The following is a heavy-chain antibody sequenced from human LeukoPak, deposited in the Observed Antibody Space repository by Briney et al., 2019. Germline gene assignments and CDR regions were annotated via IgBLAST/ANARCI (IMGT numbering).Heavy chain of an antibody. CDR3: AKTLTDYCSGGSCYSGSYYFDY. D-gene: IGHD2-15*01. CDR1: GFTFSNYG. V-gene: IGHV3-30*02. Sequence: GGSLTLPCAASGFTFSNYGMHWVRQAPGKGLEWVAFIRSDGSNTYYADSVKGRFTISRDNSKNTLYLQMNSLRAEDTAAYYCAKTLTDYCSGGSCYSGSYYFDYWGQGTLVTISS. CDR2: IRSDGSNT. J-gene: IGHJ4*02.